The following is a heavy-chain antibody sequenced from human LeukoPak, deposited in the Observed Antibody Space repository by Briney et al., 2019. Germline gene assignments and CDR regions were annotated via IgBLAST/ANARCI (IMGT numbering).Heavy chain of an antibody. V-gene: IGHV3-23*01. CDR2: VDGSGQTT. CDR1: GXTFSSAA. D-gene: IGHD1-1*01. CDR3: AKVAAWTYFDS. J-gene: IGHJ4*02. Sequence: GGSLRLSCAASGXTFSSAAMAWVRQAPGKGLGWVSVVDGSGQTTYYADSVRGRFTISRDNSKNTLYLQMTSLRVEDTAVYYCAKVAAWTYFDSWGQGTLVTVPS.